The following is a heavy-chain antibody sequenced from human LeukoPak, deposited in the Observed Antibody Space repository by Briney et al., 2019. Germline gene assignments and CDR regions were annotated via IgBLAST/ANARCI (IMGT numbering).Heavy chain of an antibody. CDR2: INAYNGNT. J-gene: IGHJ5*02. CDR3: ASWRGELQRENWFDP. V-gene: IGHV1-18*01. Sequence: ASVKVSCKASGYTFTSYGISWVRQAPRQGLEWMGWINAYNGNTKYAQKLQGRVTMTTDTSTRTAYMELRSMRSDDTAVYCCASWRGELQRENWFDPWGEGTLVTVSS. CDR1: GYTFTSYG. D-gene: IGHD1-26*01.